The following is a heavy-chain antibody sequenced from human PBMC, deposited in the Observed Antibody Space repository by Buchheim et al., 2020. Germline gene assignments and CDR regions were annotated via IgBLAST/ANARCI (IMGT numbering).Heavy chain of an antibody. CDR1: GFTFSSYA. Sequence: VQLLESGGGLVQPGGSLRLSCAASGFTFSSYAMSWVRQAPGKGLEWVAVISYDGSNKYYADSVKGRFTISRDNSKNTLYLQMNSLRAEDTAVYYCARGIGRAYLMDVWGKGTT. CDR3: ARGIGRAYLMDV. D-gene: IGHD2-2*01. J-gene: IGHJ6*03. V-gene: IGHV3-30*03. CDR2: ISYDGSNK.